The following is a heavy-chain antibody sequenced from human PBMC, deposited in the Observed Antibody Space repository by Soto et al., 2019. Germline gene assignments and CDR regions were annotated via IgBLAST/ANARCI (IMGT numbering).Heavy chain of an antibody. CDR2: IYYSGST. D-gene: IGHD6-19*01. V-gene: IGHV4-31*03. CDR1: GGSISSGGYY. Sequence: SETLSLTCTVSGGSISSGGYYWSWIRQHPGKGLEWIGYIYYSGSTYYNPSLKSRVTISVDTSKNQFSLKLSSVTAADTAVYYCARVDDVAVDGEGWFDPWGQGTLVTVSS. J-gene: IGHJ5*02. CDR3: ARVDDVAVDGEGWFDP.